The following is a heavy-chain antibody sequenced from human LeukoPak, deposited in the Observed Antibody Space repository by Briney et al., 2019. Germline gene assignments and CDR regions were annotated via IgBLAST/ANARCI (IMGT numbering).Heavy chain of an antibody. V-gene: IGHV3-23*01. Sequence: GRSLRLSCAASGFTFSRYAMSWVRQAPGKGREWVSAISGSGGSTYYADSVKGRFTISRDNSKNTLYLQMNSLRAEDTAVYYCAKLVKTVTYPNFNYGGQGTLVTVSS. CDR2: ISGSGGST. D-gene: IGHD4-11*01. CDR3: AKLVKTVTYPNFNY. J-gene: IGHJ4*02. CDR1: GFTFSRYA.